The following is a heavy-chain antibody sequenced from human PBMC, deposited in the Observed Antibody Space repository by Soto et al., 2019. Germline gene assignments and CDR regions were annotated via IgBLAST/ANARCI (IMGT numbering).Heavy chain of an antibody. V-gene: IGHV3-21*01. CDR2: ISSSSSYI. J-gene: IGHJ6*02. Sequence: GGSLRLSCAASGFTFSSYSMNWVRQAPGKGLEWVSSISSSSSYIYYADSVKGRFTISRDNAKNSLYLQMNSLRAEDTAVYYCAREAYDFWSGYYYYYGMDVWGQGTTVTVS. D-gene: IGHD3-3*01. CDR1: GFTFSSYS. CDR3: AREAYDFWSGYYYYYGMDV.